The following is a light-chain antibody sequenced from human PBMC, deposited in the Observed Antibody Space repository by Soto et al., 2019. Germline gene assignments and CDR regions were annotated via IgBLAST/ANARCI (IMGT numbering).Light chain of an antibody. CDR3: QSYDDSLSVHYV. J-gene: IGLJ1*01. V-gene: IGLV1-40*01. CDR1: SSNIGSTYD. Sequence: QAVVPQPPSVSGARGQRVTISCTGSSSNIGSTYDVQWYQQLPGTAPKLLIHGNTDRPSGVPDRFSGSKSGTSASLAITGLQADDEADYYCQSYDDSLSVHYVFGTGTKLTVL. CDR2: GNT.